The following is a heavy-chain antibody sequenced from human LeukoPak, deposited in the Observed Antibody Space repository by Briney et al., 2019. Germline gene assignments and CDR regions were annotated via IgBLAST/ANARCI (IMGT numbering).Heavy chain of an antibody. Sequence: GGSLRLSCEASGFSFSSSWMTWVRQAPGKGLEWVATIKNDGSDKYYVDSVKGRFTLSRDNAKNSLYLQMNSLRVEDTAVYYCARVTDYDILTGCDYWGQGTLVTVSS. V-gene: IGHV3-7*01. CDR1: GFSFSSSW. J-gene: IGHJ4*02. CDR3: ARVTDYDILTGCDY. D-gene: IGHD3-9*01. CDR2: IKNDGSDK.